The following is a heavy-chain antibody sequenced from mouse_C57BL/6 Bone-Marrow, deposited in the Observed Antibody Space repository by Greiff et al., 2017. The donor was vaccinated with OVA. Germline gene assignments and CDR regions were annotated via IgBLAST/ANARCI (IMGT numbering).Heavy chain of an antibody. Sequence: QVQLQQPGAELVKPGASVKLSCKASGYTFTSYWMHWVKQRPGQGLEWIGMIHPNSGSTNYNEKFKSKATLTVDTSSSTAYMQIRRLTSEDSAVYYCASGDCYGWFAYWGQGTLVTVSA. V-gene: IGHV1-64*01. CDR3: ASGDCYGWFAY. CDR2: IHPNSGST. J-gene: IGHJ3*01. D-gene: IGHD1-1*01. CDR1: GYTFTSYW.